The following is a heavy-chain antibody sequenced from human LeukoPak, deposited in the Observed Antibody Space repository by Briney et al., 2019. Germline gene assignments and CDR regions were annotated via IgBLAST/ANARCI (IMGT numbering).Heavy chain of an antibody. V-gene: IGHV3-23*01. Sequence: GGSLRLSCAASGFTFGTYDMYWIRQAPGKGLECVSSISRGGGAYTYYADSVKGRFTISRDDSRNTLYLQMNSLRAEDTAVYYCSKKGQADNDGKPDWGQGTLVTVSS. J-gene: IGHJ4*02. CDR3: SKKGQADNDGKPD. D-gene: IGHD1-1*01. CDR2: ISRGGGAYT. CDR1: GFTFGTYD.